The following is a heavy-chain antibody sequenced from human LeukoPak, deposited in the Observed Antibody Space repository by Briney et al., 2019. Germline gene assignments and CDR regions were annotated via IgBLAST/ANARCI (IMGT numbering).Heavy chain of an antibody. CDR3: AKDRCSNGVGCYYYYMDV. CDR1: GFTLSSYY. V-gene: IGHV3-7*01. Sequence: PGGSLRLSCVVSGFTLSSYYMNWVRQAPGKGLEWVANIKQDGSEKYYVDSVKGRFTISRDNAKNSLYLQMNSLRAEDTAVYYCAKDRCSNGVGCYYYYMDVWGKGTSVTISS. J-gene: IGHJ6*03. CDR2: IKQDGSEK. D-gene: IGHD2-8*01.